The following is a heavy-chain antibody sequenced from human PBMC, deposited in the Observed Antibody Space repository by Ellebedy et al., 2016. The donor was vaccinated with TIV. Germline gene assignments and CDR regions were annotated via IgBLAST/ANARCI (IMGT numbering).Heavy chain of an antibody. J-gene: IGHJ4*02. Sequence: GESLKISCAASGFTFSSYWMHWVRQAPGKGLVWVSRINTDGRTIDYADSVKDLFTISRDNAKNTLYLQMNSLRVEDTAVYFCARAGSYRFDYWGQGNLVTVSS. CDR3: ARAGSYRFDY. D-gene: IGHD1-26*01. CDR1: GFTFSSYW. CDR2: INTDGRTI. V-gene: IGHV3-74*01.